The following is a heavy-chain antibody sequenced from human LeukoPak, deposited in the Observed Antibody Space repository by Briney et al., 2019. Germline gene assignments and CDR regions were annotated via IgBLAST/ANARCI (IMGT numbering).Heavy chain of an antibody. Sequence: GGSLRLSCATSGCTFRSNSMNWVRQAPGKGLEWISYITASSSTIYYADSVKGRFTISRDNAKDSLYLQMNSLRDEDTAVYHCARGATAMAYFDCWGQGTLVTVSS. J-gene: IGHJ4*02. CDR3: ARGATAMAYFDC. CDR1: GCTFRSNS. CDR2: ITASSSTI. D-gene: IGHD5-18*01. V-gene: IGHV3-48*02.